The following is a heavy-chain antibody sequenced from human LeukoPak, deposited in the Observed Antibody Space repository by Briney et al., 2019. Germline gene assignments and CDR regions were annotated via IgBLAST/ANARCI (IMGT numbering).Heavy chain of an antibody. D-gene: IGHD2-21*02. CDR1: GGSISSSSYY. Sequence: KPSETLSLTCTVSGGSISSSSYYWGWIRQPPGKGLERIGSIYYSGSTYYNPSLKSRVTISVDTSKNQFSLKLSSVTAADTAVYYCARHNAVAVTRYYFDYWGQGTLVTVSS. J-gene: IGHJ4*02. CDR3: ARHNAVAVTRYYFDY. V-gene: IGHV4-39*01. CDR2: IYYSGST.